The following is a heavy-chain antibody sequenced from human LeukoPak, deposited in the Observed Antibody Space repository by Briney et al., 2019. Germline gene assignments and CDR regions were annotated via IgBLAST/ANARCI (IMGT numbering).Heavy chain of an antibody. D-gene: IGHD2/OR15-2a*01. Sequence: ASVKVSCKASGYRFTNYGISWVRQAPGQGLEWMGWISTYNGNTNYPENLQGRVTLATDTSTSTVYMELRSLRSDDTAVYYCARAHSIYFHGTGTTADTWGQGPLVTVSS. CDR2: ISTYNGNT. J-gene: IGHJ5*02. CDR1: GYRFTNYG. CDR3: ARAHSIYFHGTGTTADT. V-gene: IGHV1-18*01.